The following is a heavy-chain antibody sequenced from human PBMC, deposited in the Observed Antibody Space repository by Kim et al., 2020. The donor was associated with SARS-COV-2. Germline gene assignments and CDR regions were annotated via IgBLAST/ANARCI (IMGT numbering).Heavy chain of an antibody. CDR3: ARDIRGDDYGDYSGWYFDL. V-gene: IGHV5-51*01. CDR1: GYSFTSYW. Sequence: GESLKISCKGSGYSFTSYWIGWVRQMPGKGLEWMGIIYPGDSDTRYSPSFQGQVTISADKSISTAYLQWSSLKASDTAMYYCARDIRGDDYGDYSGWYFDLWGRGTLVTVSS. D-gene: IGHD4-17*01. J-gene: IGHJ2*01. CDR2: IYPGDSDT.